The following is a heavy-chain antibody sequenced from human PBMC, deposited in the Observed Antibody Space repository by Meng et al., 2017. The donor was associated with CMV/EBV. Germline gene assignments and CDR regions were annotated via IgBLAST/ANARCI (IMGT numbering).Heavy chain of an antibody. Sequence: GESLKISCAASGFTFSSYAMHCVRQAPGKGLEWVAVISYDGSNKYYADSVKGRFTISRDNSKNTLYLQMNSLRAEDTAVYYCASLTTGGSSRTLDYWGQGTLVTVSS. D-gene: IGHD1-1*01. CDR3: ASLTTGGSSRTLDY. CDR2: ISYDGSNK. V-gene: IGHV3-30-3*01. CDR1: GFTFSSYA. J-gene: IGHJ4*02.